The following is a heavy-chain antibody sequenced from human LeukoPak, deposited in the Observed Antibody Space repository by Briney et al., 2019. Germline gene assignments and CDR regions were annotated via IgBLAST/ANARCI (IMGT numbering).Heavy chain of an antibody. D-gene: IGHD6-19*01. CDR3: ARAVAGTADFDF. Sequence: SETLSLTCTVSGGSISSYYWSWIRQPAGKALEWIGRISSSGNTPYNPSLKSRVTMSVDTSKNQFSLRLSSVTAADTAIYYCARAVAGTADFDFWGQGTLVTVSS. CDR2: ISSSGNT. CDR1: GGSISSYY. J-gene: IGHJ4*02. V-gene: IGHV4-4*07.